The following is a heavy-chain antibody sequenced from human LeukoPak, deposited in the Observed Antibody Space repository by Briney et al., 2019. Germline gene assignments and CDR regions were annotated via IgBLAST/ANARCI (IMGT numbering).Heavy chain of an antibody. J-gene: IGHJ5*02. CDR2: ISYDGSNK. V-gene: IGHV3-30-3*01. CDR3: ARDLDSSGWYENWFDP. D-gene: IGHD6-19*01. Sequence: GGSLRLSCAASGFTFSSYAMHWVRQAPGKGLEWVAVISYDGSNKYYADSVKGRFTIYRDNSKNTLYLQMNNLRAEDTAVCYCARDLDSSGWYENWFDPSGQGALWSVSS. CDR1: GFTFSSYA.